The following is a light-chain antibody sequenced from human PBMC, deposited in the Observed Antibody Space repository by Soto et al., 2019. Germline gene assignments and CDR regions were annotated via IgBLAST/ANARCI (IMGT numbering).Light chain of an antibody. Sequence: DIQMTQSPSSLSASVGDRVTITCRASQGISNYLAWYQQKSGKVPKLLIYAASTLQSGVPSRFSGSGSGTDFALTISSLQPEDVATYCCPQYKSAPRTFGPGTKVDIK. V-gene: IGKV1-27*01. CDR2: AAS. CDR1: QGISNY. CDR3: PQYKSAPRT. J-gene: IGKJ3*01.